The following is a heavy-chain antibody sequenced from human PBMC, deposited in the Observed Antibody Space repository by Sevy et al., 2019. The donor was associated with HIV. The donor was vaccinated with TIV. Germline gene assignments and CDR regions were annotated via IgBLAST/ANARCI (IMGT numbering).Heavy chain of an antibody. CDR2: ISFDGSDK. Sequence: GGSLRLSCAASGFDFSTYDMHWVRQAPGKGLEWVAFISFDGSDKWYVDSVKGRFTISRDNSKNTLYVQMNTLIDEDTAVYYCAKRERSYYDSSGNYDAFDVWGQGTSVTVSS. CDR1: GFDFSTYD. J-gene: IGHJ3*01. V-gene: IGHV3-33*03. CDR3: AKRERSYYDSSGNYDAFDV. D-gene: IGHD3-22*01.